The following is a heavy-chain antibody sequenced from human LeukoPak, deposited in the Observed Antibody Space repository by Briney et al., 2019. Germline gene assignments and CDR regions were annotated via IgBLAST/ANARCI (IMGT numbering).Heavy chain of an antibody. D-gene: IGHD6-19*01. CDR2: INPNSGGT. V-gene: IGHV1-2*02. CDR3: APEVAGTGGDWFDP. J-gene: IGHJ5*02. CDR1: GYTFTGYY. Sequence: ASVKVSCKASGYTFTGYYMHWVRQAPGQGLEWMGWINPNSGGTNYAQKFQGRVTMTRDTSISTAYMALSRLRSDDTAAYYCAPEVAGTGGDWFDPWGQGTLVTVSS.